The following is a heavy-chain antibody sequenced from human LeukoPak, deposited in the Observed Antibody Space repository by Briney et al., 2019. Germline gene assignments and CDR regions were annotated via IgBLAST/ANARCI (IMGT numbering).Heavy chain of an antibody. V-gene: IGHV3-23*01. J-gene: IGHJ6*02. D-gene: IGHD5-12*01. CDR3: AKEEGEWLWSRYYYYYGMDV. CDR1: GFTFSSYA. CDR2: ISGGGGST. Sequence: GGSLRLSCAASGFTFSSYAMSWVRQAPGKGLEWVSAISGGGGSTYYADSVKGRFTISRDNSKNTLYLQMNSLRAEDTAVYYCAKEEGEWLWSRYYYYYGMDVWGQGTTVTVSS.